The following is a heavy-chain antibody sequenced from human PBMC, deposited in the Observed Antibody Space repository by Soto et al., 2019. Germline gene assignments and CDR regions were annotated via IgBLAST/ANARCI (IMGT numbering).Heavy chain of an antibody. CDR3: VLRAGAY. V-gene: IGHV3-23*01. J-gene: IGHJ4*02. CDR2: IGAGDDTT. Sequence: EVQLMESGGGVARPGGSLRLSCATSGFTFSSNSMNWVRQVPGKRLEWVSRIGAGDDTTYYTDSVEGRFTISRDDSKGTLYLQMNSLKVEDRAIYFCVLRAGAYWGPGTLVTVSS. CDR1: GFTFSSNS. D-gene: IGHD3-9*01.